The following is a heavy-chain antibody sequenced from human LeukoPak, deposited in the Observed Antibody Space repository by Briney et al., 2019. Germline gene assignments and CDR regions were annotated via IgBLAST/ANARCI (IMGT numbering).Heavy chain of an antibody. Sequence: SETLSLTCAVYGGSFSGYYWSWIRQPPGKGLEWIGEINHSGSTNYNPSLKSRVTISVDTSKNQFSQKLSSVTAADTAVYYCARVTRGGYYVYYYYGMDVWGQGTTVTVSS. CDR2: INHSGST. CDR1: GGSFSGYY. D-gene: IGHD3-22*01. V-gene: IGHV4-34*01. J-gene: IGHJ6*02. CDR3: ARVTRGGYYVYYYYGMDV.